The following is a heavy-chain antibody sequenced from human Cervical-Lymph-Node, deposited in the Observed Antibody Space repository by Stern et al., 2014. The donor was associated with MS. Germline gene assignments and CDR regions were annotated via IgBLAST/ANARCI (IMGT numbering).Heavy chain of an antibody. CDR1: GYTFTDYY. CDR2: VNPNSGGT. CDR3: AGLRGTWNYFPHDFDV. J-gene: IGHJ3*01. D-gene: IGHD1-7*01. V-gene: IGHV1-2*02. Sequence: QVQLQQSGTEVKKPGASVKVSCKASGYTFTDYYLHWVRQAPGQGLEWMGWVNPNSGGTNYAQKFQGRVTMTSDTSISTAYMDLRRLTSDDTAVYYCAGLRGTWNYFPHDFDVWGQGTIVAVS.